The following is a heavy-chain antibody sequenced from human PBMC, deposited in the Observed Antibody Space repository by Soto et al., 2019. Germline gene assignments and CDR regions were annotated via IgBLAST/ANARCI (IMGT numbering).Heavy chain of an antibody. D-gene: IGHD3-9*01. CDR3: ARGDDILAGYYRGGDY. Sequence: QVQLVQSGAEVKKPGASVKVSCKASGYTFTSYGISWARQAPGQGLEWMGWISAYDGNTNYAQKLQGRVTMTTETSTRTAYMELRSLRSDDTAVYYCARGDDILAGYYRGGDYWGQGTLVTVSS. CDR2: ISAYDGNT. J-gene: IGHJ4*02. V-gene: IGHV1-18*01. CDR1: GYTFTSYG.